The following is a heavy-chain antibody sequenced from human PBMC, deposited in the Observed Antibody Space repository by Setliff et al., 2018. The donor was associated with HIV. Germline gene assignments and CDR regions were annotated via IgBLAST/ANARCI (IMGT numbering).Heavy chain of an antibody. V-gene: IGHV1-69*10. CDR2: IIPILGIA. CDR1: GYTFPDYY. J-gene: IGHJ4*02. Sequence: SVKVSCKVSGYTFPDYYIQWVRQAPGKGLEWMGGIIPILGIANYAQKFQGRVTITADKSTNTALLELKSLTSDDTAVYYCVSRQLGGVDFWGQGTLVTVSS. D-gene: IGHD2-8*02. CDR3: VSRQLGGVDF.